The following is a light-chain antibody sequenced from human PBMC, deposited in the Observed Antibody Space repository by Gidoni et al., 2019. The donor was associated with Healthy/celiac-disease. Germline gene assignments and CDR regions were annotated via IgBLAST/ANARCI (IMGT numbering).Light chain of an antibody. J-gene: IGKJ3*01. V-gene: IGKV1-39*01. CDR3: QQSYSTPLFT. Sequence: DIQMTQSPSSLSASVGDRVTTTCRASQSISSYLNWYQQKPGKAPKRLIYAASSLQSGVPSRFSGSGSGTDFTLTISSLQPEDFATYYCQQSYSTPLFTFGPGTKVDIK. CDR2: AAS. CDR1: QSISSY.